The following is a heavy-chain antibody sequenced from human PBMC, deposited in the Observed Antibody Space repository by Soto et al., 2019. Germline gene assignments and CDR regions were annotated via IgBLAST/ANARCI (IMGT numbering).Heavy chain of an antibody. CDR3: ARHTGGPYHHYYYYYYMDV. Sequence: SRKLARPFATFTPTTYCTGCERQMPEEGREWMGIIYPGDSDTRYSPSFQGQVTISADKSISTAYLQWSSLKASDTAMYYCARHTGGPYHHYYYYYYMDVWGKGTTVTVSS. V-gene: IGHV5-51*01. CDR2: IYPGDSDT. D-gene: IGHD2-8*02. CDR1: TFTPTTYC. J-gene: IGHJ6*03.